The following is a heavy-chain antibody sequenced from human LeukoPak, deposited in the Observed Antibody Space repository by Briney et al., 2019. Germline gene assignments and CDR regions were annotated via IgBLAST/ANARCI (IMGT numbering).Heavy chain of an antibody. CDR2: IWYDGSNK. D-gene: IGHD3-9*01. V-gene: IGHV3-33*01. Sequence: GGSLRLSCAASGFTFSSYGMHWVRQAPGKGLEWVAVIWYDGSNKYYADSVKGRFTISRDNSKNTLYLQMNSLRAEDTAVYYCARDTVLRYFDWLLDSLSYYGMDVWGQGTTVTVSS. CDR3: ARDTVLRYFDWLLDSLSYYGMDV. CDR1: GFTFSSYG. J-gene: IGHJ6*02.